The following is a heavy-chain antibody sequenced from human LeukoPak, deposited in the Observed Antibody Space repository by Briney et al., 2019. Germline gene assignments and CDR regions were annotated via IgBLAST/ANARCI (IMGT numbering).Heavy chain of an antibody. J-gene: IGHJ6*03. CDR1: GGSFSGYY. CDR2: INHSGST. CDR3: ARTTMVRGTYYMDV. Sequence: PSETLSLTCAVYGGSFSGYYWSWIRQPPGKGLEWIGEINHSGSTNYNPSLKSRVTISVDTSKNQFSLKLGSVTAADTAVYYCARTTMVRGTYYMDVWGKGTTVTISS. D-gene: IGHD3-10*01. V-gene: IGHV4-34*01.